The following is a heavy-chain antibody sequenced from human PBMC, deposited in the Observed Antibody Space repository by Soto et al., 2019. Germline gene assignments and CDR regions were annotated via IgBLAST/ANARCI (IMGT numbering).Heavy chain of an antibody. CDR3: ARRLYFDSSGFEGGGMDV. CDR2: IYYSGST. V-gene: IGHV4-39*01. CDR1: GGSISSSSYY. Sequence: ETLSLTCTVSGGSISSSSYYWGWIPQPPGKGLEWIGSIYYSGSTLYNPSLTTLVTISVDTSKNQFSLKLSSVTAADTAVYYCARRLYFDSSGFEGGGMDVWGQGTTV. D-gene: IGHD3-22*01. J-gene: IGHJ6*02.